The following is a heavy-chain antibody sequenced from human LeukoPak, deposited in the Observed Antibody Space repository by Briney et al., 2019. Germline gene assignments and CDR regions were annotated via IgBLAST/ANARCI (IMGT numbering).Heavy chain of an antibody. J-gene: IGHJ4*02. CDR2: IYHSGST. Sequence: PSETLSLTCAVSGGSISSSNWWSWVRQPPGKGLEWIGEIYHSGSTNYNPSLKSRVTISVDKSKNQFSLKLSSVTAADTAVYYCARDGGPSFRYFDYWGQGTLVTVSS. CDR1: GGSISSSNW. V-gene: IGHV4-4*02. CDR3: ARDGGPSFRYFDY. D-gene: IGHD2-2*01.